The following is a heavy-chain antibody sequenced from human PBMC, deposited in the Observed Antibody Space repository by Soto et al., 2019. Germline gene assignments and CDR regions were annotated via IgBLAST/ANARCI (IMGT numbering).Heavy chain of an antibody. CDR2: IWYDGSNK. V-gene: IGHV3-33*01. D-gene: IGHD6-19*01. Sequence: LXLSCAASGFTFSSDVLHWVRQSPGKGLEWVAVIWYDGSNKYCADSVKGRFTISRDNSKNTLYLQMNSLRAEDTAVYYCARDHRPKETYSSGWCTHWPQGTLVTVSS. CDR1: GFTFSSDV. CDR3: ARDHRPKETYSSGWCTH. J-gene: IGHJ1*01.